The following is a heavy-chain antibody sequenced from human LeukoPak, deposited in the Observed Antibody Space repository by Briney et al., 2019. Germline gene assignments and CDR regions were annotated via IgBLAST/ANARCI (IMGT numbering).Heavy chain of an antibody. CDR1: GGSISSYY. Sequence: PSETLSLTCTVSGGSISSYYWSWIRQPAGKGLEWIGRIYTSGSTNYNPSLKSRVTMSVDTSKNQFSLKLSSVTAADTAVYYCARAGLARSGYDRQDAFDIWGQRTMVTVSS. J-gene: IGHJ3*02. V-gene: IGHV4-4*07. CDR3: ARAGLARSGYDRQDAFDI. CDR2: IYTSGST. D-gene: IGHD3-22*01.